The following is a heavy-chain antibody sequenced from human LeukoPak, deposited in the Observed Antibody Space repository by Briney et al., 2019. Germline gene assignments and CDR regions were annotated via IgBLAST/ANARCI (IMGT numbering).Heavy chain of an antibody. Sequence: ASVKVSCKATGGTFSSYAISWVRQAPGQGLEWMGGIIPIFGTANYAQRFQGRVTITADESTSTAYMELSSLRSEDTAVYYCARDRADYYDSSGYYPWGKGTLVTVSS. D-gene: IGHD3-22*01. V-gene: IGHV1-69*13. CDR1: GGTFSSYA. CDR3: ARDRADYYDSSGYYP. CDR2: IIPIFGTA. J-gene: IGHJ5*02.